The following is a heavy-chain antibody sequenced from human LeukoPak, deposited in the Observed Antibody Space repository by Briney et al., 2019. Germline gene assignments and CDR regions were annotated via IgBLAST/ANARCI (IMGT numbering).Heavy chain of an antibody. CDR3: AKGLGVYYCYGMVV. D-gene: IGHD2-8*01. V-gene: IGHV3-43*02. Sequence: GRSLRLSCAASGSTFDYYGTHSVRQARRKGLEWVSSIRGGGGSTYYAYSVKGRFTISRDNSKNSLYPQMNSLRTEDTALYCCAKGLGVYYCYGMVVWGQGATVTVSS. CDR1: GSTFDYYG. CDR2: IRGGGGST. J-gene: IGHJ6*01.